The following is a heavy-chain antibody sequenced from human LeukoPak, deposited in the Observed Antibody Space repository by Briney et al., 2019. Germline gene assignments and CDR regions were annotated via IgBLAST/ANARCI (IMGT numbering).Heavy chain of an antibody. J-gene: IGHJ6*03. D-gene: IGHD2-15*01. CDR1: GGSFSGYY. CDR2: INDSGST. Sequence: PSETLSLTCAVYGGSFSGYYWSWIRRPPGKGLEWIGEINDSGSTNYNPSLKSRVTISVDTSKNQFSLKLSSVTAADTAVYYCARSVEGYCSGGSCYSYYYYMDVWGKGTTVTVSS. V-gene: IGHV4-34*01. CDR3: ARSVEGYCSGGSCYSYYYYMDV.